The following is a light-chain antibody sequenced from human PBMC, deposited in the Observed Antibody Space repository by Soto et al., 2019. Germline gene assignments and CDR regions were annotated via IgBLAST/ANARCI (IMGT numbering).Light chain of an antibody. CDR3: QKYNSAPPT. Sequence: IQMTQSPSSLSASVGDRVTITCRASQGIRNYLAWYQQKPGKVPKLLIYAASTLQSGVPSRFSGSGSGTDFTLTISSLQPEDGATYYCQKYNSAPPTCGGGTKVEIK. CDR2: AAS. CDR1: QGIRNY. V-gene: IGKV1-27*01. J-gene: IGKJ4*02.